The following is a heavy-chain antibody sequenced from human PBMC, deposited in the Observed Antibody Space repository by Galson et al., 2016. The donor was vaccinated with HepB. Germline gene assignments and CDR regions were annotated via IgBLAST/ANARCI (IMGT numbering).Heavy chain of an antibody. CDR3: ARAGLLTKASFDY. J-gene: IGHJ4*02. V-gene: IGHV4-34*01. D-gene: IGHD4-11*01. CDR2: VYRGRT. CDR1: GESFSGYN. Sequence: SETLSLTCAMSGESFSGYNWNWIRQPPGKGLEWIGTVYRGRTYYNPSLEGRVTISVGMSSDLLSLRVTSVTAADTAVYYCARAGLLTKASFDYWGQGARVAVSS.